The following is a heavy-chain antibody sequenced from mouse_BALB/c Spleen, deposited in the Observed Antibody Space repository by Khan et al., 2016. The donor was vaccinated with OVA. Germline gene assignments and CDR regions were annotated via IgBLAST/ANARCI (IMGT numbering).Heavy chain of an antibody. J-gene: IGHJ3*01. CDR3: ARDYWDVFAY. D-gene: IGHD4-1*01. CDR1: GFNIKDTY. V-gene: IGHV14-3*02. CDR2: IDPANGNT. Sequence: VQLQQSGAELVKPGASVKLSCTASGFNIKDTYMHWVKQRPEQGLEWIGRIDPANGNTKFDPKFQDKATISADTSSNTASLQLSSLTSEDTAVYYCARDYWDVFAYGGQGTLVTVSA.